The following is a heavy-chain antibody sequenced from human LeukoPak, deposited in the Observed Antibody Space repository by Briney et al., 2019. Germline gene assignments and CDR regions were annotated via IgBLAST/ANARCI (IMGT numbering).Heavy chain of an antibody. Sequence: SETLSLTCAVYGGSFNGYYWSWLRQPPGKGLEWIGEINHSGSTYYNPSLKSRVIISVDTSKNQFSLKLSSVTAADTAVYFCARGPYSYDSSGAFDIWGQGTMVTVSS. V-gene: IGHV4-34*01. CDR3: ARGPYSYDSSGAFDI. CDR1: GGSFNGYY. CDR2: INHSGST. J-gene: IGHJ3*02. D-gene: IGHD3-22*01.